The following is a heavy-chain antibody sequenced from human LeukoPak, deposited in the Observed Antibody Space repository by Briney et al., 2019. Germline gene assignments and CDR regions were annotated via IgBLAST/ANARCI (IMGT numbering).Heavy chain of an antibody. J-gene: IGHJ6*03. CDR1: GGSISSSSYY. Sequence: SETLSLTCTVSGGSISSSSYYWGWIRQPPGKGLEWIGSIYYSGSTYYNPSLKSRVTISVDTSKDQFSLKLSSVTAADTAVYYCARDDFWSGGGLSPMDVWGKGTTVTVSS. CDR3: ARDDFWSGGGLSPMDV. V-gene: IGHV4-39*07. CDR2: IYYSGST. D-gene: IGHD3-3*01.